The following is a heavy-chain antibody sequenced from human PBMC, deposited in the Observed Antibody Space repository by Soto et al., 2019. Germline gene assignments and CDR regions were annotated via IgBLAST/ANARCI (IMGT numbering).Heavy chain of an antibody. CDR2: INHSGST. J-gene: IGHJ5*02. CDR3: GRSVQQQLVSIWFDP. D-gene: IGHD6-13*01. V-gene: IGHV4-34*01. Sequence: PSETLSLTCAVYGGSFSGYYLSWIRQPPGKGLEWIGEINHSGSTKYNPSLKSRVTISVDTSKNQFSLKLSSVTAADTAVCYSGRSVQQQLVSIWFDPWGKETLFTVPS. CDR1: GGSFSGYY.